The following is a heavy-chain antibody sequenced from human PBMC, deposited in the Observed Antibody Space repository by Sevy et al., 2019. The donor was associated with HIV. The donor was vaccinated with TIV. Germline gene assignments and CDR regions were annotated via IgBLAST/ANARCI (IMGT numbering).Heavy chain of an antibody. CDR3: ARAGAGNIAVGEGPY. J-gene: IGHJ4*02. D-gene: IGHD6-19*01. V-gene: IGHV3-30-3*01. CDR1: GFTFSSYA. Sequence: GGSLRLSCAASGFTFSSYAMHWVRQAPGKGLEWVAVISYDGSNKYYAYSVKGRFTISRDNSKNTLYLQMNSLRAEDTAVYYCARAGAGNIAVGEGPYWGQGTLVTVSS. CDR2: ISYDGSNK.